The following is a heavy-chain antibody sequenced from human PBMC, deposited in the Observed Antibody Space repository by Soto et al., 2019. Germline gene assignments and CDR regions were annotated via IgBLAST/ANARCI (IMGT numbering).Heavy chain of an antibody. CDR1: GGSISSYY. CDR2: IYYSGST. V-gene: IGHV4-59*01. J-gene: IGHJ6*02. D-gene: IGHD2-2*01. CDR3: ASTHCSSTSCYHYYYGMDV. Sequence: QVQLQESGPGLVKPSETLSLTCTVSGGSISSYYWSWIRQPPGKGLEWIGSIYYSGSTNYNPSLKSRVTISVDTSKNQFSLKLSSVTAADTAVYYCASTHCSSTSCYHYYYGMDVWGQGTTVTVSS.